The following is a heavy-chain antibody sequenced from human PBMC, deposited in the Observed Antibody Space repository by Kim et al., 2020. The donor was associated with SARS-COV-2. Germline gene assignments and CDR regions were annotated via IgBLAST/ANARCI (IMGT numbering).Heavy chain of an antibody. J-gene: IGHJ5*02. D-gene: IGHD3-3*01. Sequence: SETLSLTCTVSGGSISSSSYYWGWIRQPPGKGLEWIGSIYYSGSTYYNPSLKSRVTISVDTSKNQFSLKLSSVTAADTAVYYCARGTVLRFLEWLLNNWFDPWGQGTLVTVSS. CDR2: IYYSGST. CDR1: GGSISSSSYY. CDR3: ARGTVLRFLEWLLNNWFDP. V-gene: IGHV4-39*01.